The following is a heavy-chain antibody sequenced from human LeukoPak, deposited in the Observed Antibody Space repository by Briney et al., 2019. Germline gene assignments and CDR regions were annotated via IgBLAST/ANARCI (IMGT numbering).Heavy chain of an antibody. J-gene: IGHJ3*02. CDR2: IYSGGST. D-gene: IGHD2-2*01. CDR3: AKDEYCSSTSCHDAFDI. V-gene: IGHV3-66*01. Sequence: GGSLRLSCAASEFSVGSNYMTWVRQAPGKGLEWVALIYSGGSTYYADSVKGRFTISRDNSKNTLYLQMNSLRAEDTAVYYCAKDEYCSSTSCHDAFDIWGQGTMVTVSS. CDR1: EFSVGSNY.